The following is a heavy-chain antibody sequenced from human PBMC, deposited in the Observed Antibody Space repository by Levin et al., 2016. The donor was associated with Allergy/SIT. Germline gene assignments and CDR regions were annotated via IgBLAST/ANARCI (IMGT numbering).Heavy chain of an antibody. V-gene: IGHV3-23*01. CDR2: ISGSGGST. D-gene: IGHD6-19*01. J-gene: IGHJ4*02. CDR3: AKDLGSGGGGY. Sequence: GESLKISCAASGFTFSSYAMSWVRQAPGKGLEWVSAISGSGGSTYYADSVKGRFTISRDNSKNTLYLQMNSLRAEDTAVYYCAKDLGSGGGGYWGQGTLVTVSS. CDR1: GFTFSSYA.